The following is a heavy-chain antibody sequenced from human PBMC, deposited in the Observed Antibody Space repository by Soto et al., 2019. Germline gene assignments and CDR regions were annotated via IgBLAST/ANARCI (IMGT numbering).Heavy chain of an antibody. V-gene: IGHV3-21*01. J-gene: IGHJ4*02. D-gene: IGHD1-1*01. CDR1: GFTFSSYS. CDR3: AALVLLTSGTVDY. Sequence: EVQLVESGGGLVKPGGSLRLSCAASGFTFSSYSMNWVRQAPGKGLEWVSSISSYSNYIFYADSVKGQFTISRDNAKNSLYLQMNSLRAEDTAVYYCAALVLLTSGTVDYWGQGALVTVAS. CDR2: ISSYSNYI.